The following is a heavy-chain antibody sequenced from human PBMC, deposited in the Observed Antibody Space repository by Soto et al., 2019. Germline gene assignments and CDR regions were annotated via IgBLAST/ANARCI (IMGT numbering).Heavy chain of an antibody. CDR1: GSSISSSGYY. CDR3: ARQRAYYDSSGYLNWFDP. D-gene: IGHD3-22*01. Sequence: SETLSLTCTVSGSSISSSGYYWGWIRQPPGRGLEWIGSLYYNVGTYYNPSLKSRVTISVDTSKNQLSLHLISVTAADTAMYYCARQRAYYDSSGYLNWFDPWGQGTLVTVSS. V-gene: IGHV4-39*01. J-gene: IGHJ5*02. CDR2: LYYNVGT.